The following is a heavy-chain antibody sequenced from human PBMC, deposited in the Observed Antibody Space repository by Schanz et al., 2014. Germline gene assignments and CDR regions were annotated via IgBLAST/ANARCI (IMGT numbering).Heavy chain of an antibody. Sequence: EVQLLESGGGLVQPGGSLRLSCAASGFTFSSYAMSWVRQAQGKGLRWDSAITDSGGSTYYANTVKGRFTITRDNHKNPQYPPMTSVSADVYAVYRCENVGPYSKSLDAFDIWGQGTMVTVSS. CDR1: GFTFSSYA. V-gene: IGHV3-23*01. D-gene: IGHD1-26*01. J-gene: IGHJ3*02. CDR2: ITDSGGST. CDR3: ENVGPYSKSLDAFDI.